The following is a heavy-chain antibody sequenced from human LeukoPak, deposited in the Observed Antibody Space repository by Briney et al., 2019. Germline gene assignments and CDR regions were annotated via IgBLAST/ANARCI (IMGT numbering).Heavy chain of an antibody. V-gene: IGHV1-8*01. CDR1: GYTFTSYD. Sequence: ASVTVSCKASGYTFTSYDINWVRQATGQGLEWMGWMNPNSGNTGYAQKFQGRVTMTRNTSISTAYMELRSLRSDDTAVYYCARGPRGGIVVVPASAEYYYYMDVWGKGTTVTVSS. J-gene: IGHJ6*03. D-gene: IGHD2-2*01. CDR2: MNPNSGNT. CDR3: ARGPRGGIVVVPASAEYYYYMDV.